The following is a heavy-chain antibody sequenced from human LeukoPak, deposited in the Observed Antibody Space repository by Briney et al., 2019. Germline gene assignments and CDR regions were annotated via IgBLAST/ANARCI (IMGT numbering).Heavy chain of an antibody. CDR1: GGSISSGSYY. CDR2: IYTSGSI. D-gene: IGHD3-10*01. Sequence: SETLSLTCTVSGGSISSGSYYWTWIRQPAGKGLEWIGRIYTSGSINYNPSLKSRVTISVDKSKNQFSLKLSSVTAADTAVYYCARTVRFGELLFVRGVYYFDYWGQGTLVTVSS. CDR3: ARTVRFGELLFVRGVYYFDY. V-gene: IGHV4-61*02. J-gene: IGHJ4*02.